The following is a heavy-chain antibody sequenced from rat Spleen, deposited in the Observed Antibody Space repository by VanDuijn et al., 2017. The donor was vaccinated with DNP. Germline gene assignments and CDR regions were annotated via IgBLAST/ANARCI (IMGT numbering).Heavy chain of an antibody. CDR3: ARHPDY. D-gene: IGHD3-1*01. V-gene: IGHV2S12*01. CDR1: GFSLTSYG. CDR2: ISSGGST. Sequence: QVQLKESGPGLVQPSQTLSLTCTVSGFSLTSYGVSWVRQPPGKGLECIAAISSGGSTYYNSALKSRLSISRDTSKSQVLLKMNSLQTEDTAMYFCARHPDYWGQGIMVTVSS. J-gene: IGHJ2*01.